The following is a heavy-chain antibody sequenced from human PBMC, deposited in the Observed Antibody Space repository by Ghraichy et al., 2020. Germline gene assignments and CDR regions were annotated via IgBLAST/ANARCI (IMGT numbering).Heavy chain of an antibody. CDR1: GFTFSSYS. Sequence: GGSLRLSCAASGFTFSSYSMNWVRQAPGKGLEWVSSISSSSSYIYYADSVKGRFTISRDNAKNSLYLQMNSLRAEDTAVYYCATAGYSSSWYYFDYWGQGTLVTVSS. CDR3: ATAGYSSSWYYFDY. CDR2: ISSSSSYI. V-gene: IGHV3-21*01. J-gene: IGHJ4*02. D-gene: IGHD6-13*01.